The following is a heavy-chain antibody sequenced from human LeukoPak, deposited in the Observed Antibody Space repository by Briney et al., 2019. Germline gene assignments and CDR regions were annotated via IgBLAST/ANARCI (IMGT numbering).Heavy chain of an antibody. CDR2: ISPDGGNT. CDR3: VPKGTEGY. V-gene: IGHV3-64D*06. Sequence: GGSLRLSCSASGFTFSSYAMHWVRQAPGKGLEYVSAISPDGGNTYYADSVKGRFSISRDNSKDTLYLQMSSLRPEDTAVYYCVPKGTEGYWGQGTLVTVSS. J-gene: IGHJ4*02. CDR1: GFTFSSYA.